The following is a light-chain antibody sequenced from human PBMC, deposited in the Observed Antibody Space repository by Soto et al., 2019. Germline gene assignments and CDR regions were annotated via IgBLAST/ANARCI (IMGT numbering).Light chain of an antibody. CDR3: QQYNSYWT. CDR2: KAS. Sequence: DIQMTQSPSTLSASVGDRVTITCRASQSISSWLAWYQQKPGKAPKLLIYKASNLASGVPSRFSGSGSGAEFTLTISSMPPDDFATYYCQQYNSYWTFGQGPKVVIK. J-gene: IGKJ1*01. V-gene: IGKV1-5*03. CDR1: QSISSW.